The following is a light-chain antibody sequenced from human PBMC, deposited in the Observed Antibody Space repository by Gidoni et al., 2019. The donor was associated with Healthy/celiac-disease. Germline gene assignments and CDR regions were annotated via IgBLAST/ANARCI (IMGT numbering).Light chain of an antibody. V-gene: IGKV3-11*01. J-gene: IGKJ3*01. Sequence: EIVLTQSPATLSLSPGERATLSCRASQSVSIYLAWYQQKPGQAPRLLSYDASNMATGIPARFSGSGSGTDFTLTISSLDPEDFAVYYCQQRSNWPRFTFXPXTKVDIK. CDR1: QSVSIY. CDR3: QQRSNWPRFT. CDR2: DAS.